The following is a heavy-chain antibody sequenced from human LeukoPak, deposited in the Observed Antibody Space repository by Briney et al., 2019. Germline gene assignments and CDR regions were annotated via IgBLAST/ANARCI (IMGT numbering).Heavy chain of an antibody. J-gene: IGHJ4*02. V-gene: IGHV3-20*04. CDR2: INWNGGST. D-gene: IGHD3-22*01. CDR1: GFTFSSYA. CDR3: ARGEDSPFDY. Sequence: GGSLRLSCAASGFTFSSYAMSWARQAPGKGLEWVSGINWNGGSTGYADSVKGRFTISRDNAKNSLYLQMNSLRAEDTALYYCARGEDSPFDYWGQGTLVTVSS.